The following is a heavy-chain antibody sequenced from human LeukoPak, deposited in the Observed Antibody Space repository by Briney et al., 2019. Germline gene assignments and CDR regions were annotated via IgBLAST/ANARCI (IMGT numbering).Heavy chain of an antibody. V-gene: IGHV4-4*07. CDR3: ARESYDSSGYFCGMDV. CDR1: GGSISSYY. Sequence: SETLSLTCTVSGGSISSYYWSWIRQPAGKGLEWIGRIYTSGSTNYNPSLKSRVTMSVDTSKNQFSLQLRSVTPEDTAVYYCARESYDSSGYFCGMDVWGRGTTVTVSS. D-gene: IGHD3-22*01. CDR2: IYTSGST. J-gene: IGHJ6*02.